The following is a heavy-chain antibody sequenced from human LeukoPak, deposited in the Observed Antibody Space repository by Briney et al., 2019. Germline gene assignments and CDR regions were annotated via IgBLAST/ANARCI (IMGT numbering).Heavy chain of an antibody. Sequence: SVKVSCKASGGTFTSYAISWVRQAPGQGLEWMGGIIPIFGTADYAQKFQGRVTITADESTSTAYMELSSLRSEDTAVYYCARDLAYCSSTSCYFGWFDPWGQGTLVTVSS. CDR2: IIPIFGTA. J-gene: IGHJ5*02. CDR3: ARDLAYCSSTSCYFGWFDP. D-gene: IGHD2-2*01. CDR1: GGTFTSYA. V-gene: IGHV1-69*13.